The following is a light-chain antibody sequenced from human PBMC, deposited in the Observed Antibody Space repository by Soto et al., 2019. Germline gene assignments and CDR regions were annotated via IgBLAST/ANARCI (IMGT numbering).Light chain of an antibody. CDR3: ATWDDSLNGWV. Sequence: VLTQPPSASGTPGQRVTISCSGSSSNIGSNTVNWYQQLPGTAPKLLIYSNNQRPSGVPDRFSGSESGTSASLAISGLQSEDEADYYCATWDDSLNGWVFGGGTKLTVL. CDR1: SSNIGSNT. J-gene: IGLJ3*02. CDR2: SNN. V-gene: IGLV1-44*01.